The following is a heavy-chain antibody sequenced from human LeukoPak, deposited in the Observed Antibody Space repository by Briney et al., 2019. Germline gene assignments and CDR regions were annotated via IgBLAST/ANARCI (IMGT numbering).Heavy chain of an antibody. CDR1: GGSISSSSYY. Sequence: SETLSLTCTVSGGSISSSSYYWGWIRQPPGKGLEWIGSIYYSGSTYYNPSLKSRVTISVDTSKNQFSLKLSSVTAADTAVYYCARGHYGDYRFDPWGQGTLVTVSS. CDR3: ARGHYGDYRFDP. J-gene: IGHJ5*02. V-gene: IGHV4-39*01. CDR2: IYYSGST. D-gene: IGHD4-17*01.